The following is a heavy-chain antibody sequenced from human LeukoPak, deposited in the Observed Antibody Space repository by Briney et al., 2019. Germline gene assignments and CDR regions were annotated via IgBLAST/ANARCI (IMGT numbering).Heavy chain of an antibody. CDR1: GFTFSSYA. CDR3: AKDQSYYYDSSGYYYY. CDR2: ISGSGGST. J-gene: IGHJ4*02. D-gene: IGHD3-22*01. V-gene: IGHV3-23*01. Sequence: GGSLRLSCAASGFTFSSYAMSSVRQSPGKGLDWVAPISGSGGSTYYAYSVKGRFTISRDNSKNTLYMQMNSLRAEDTAIYYCAKDQSYYYDSSGYYYYWGQGTLVTVSS.